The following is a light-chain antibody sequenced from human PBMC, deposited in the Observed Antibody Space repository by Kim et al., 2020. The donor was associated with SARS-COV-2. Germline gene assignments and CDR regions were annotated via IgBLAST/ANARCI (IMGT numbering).Light chain of an antibody. CDR1: TGAVTSDRY. CDR3: LLYYSGDRV. J-gene: IGLJ3*02. CDR2: DTS. Sequence: PGGTVTLSCATSTGAVTSDRYPYSVQQRPGQAPRTLIYDTSKKHSWTPARFSGSLLGDRAALTLSGAQPEDEADYYCLLYYSGDRVFGRGTQLTVL. V-gene: IGLV7-46*01.